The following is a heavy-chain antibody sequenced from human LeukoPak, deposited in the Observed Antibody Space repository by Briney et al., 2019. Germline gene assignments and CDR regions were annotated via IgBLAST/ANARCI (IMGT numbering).Heavy chain of an antibody. CDR1: GFTFSSYA. D-gene: IGHD6-19*01. CDR2: ISSNGGST. J-gene: IGHJ4*02. Sequence: PGGSLRLSCAASGFTFSSYAMHWVRQAPVKGLEYVSAISSNGGSTYYANSVKGRFTISRDNSKNTLYLQMGSLRAEDMAVYYCARGHQWLVLYYFDYWGQGTLVTVSS. CDR3: ARGHQWLVLYYFDY. V-gene: IGHV3-64*01.